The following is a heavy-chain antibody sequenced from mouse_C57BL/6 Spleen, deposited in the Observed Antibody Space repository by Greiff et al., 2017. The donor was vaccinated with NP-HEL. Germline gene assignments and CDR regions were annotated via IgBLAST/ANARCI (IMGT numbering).Heavy chain of an antibody. CDR1: GFNIKDDY. CDR3: TKNYGYV. CDR2: IDPENGDT. Sequence: VQLKVSGAELVRPGASVKLSCTASGFNIKDDYMHWVKQRPEQGLEWIGWIDPENGDTEYASKFQGKATITADTSSNTAYLQLSSLTSEDTAVYYCTKNYGYVWGQGTLVTVSA. J-gene: IGHJ3*01. V-gene: IGHV14-4*01. D-gene: IGHD2-2*01.